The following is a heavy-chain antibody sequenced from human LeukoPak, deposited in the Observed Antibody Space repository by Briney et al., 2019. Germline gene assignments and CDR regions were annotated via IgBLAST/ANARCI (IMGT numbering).Heavy chain of an antibody. CDR2: ISSSSSYI. Sequence: GGTLRLSCAASGFTFSSYSMNWVRQAPGKGLEWVSSISSSSSYIYYADSVKGRFTISRDNSKNTLYLQMNSLRAEDTAVYYCARDQRIQLWLRYYYYYGMDVWGQGTTVTVSS. CDR1: GFTFSSYS. V-gene: IGHV3-21*01. J-gene: IGHJ6*02. CDR3: ARDQRIQLWLRYYYYYGMDV. D-gene: IGHD5-18*01.